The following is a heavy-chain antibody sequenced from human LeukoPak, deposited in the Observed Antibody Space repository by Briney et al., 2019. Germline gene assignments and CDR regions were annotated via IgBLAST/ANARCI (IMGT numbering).Heavy chain of an antibody. J-gene: IGHJ4*02. CDR1: EFSFSSYA. CDR3: AKQLGYCSDGSCYFPY. D-gene: IGHD2-15*01. V-gene: IGHV3-23*01. Sequence: GGSLRLSCAASEFSFSSYAMNWVRQAPGKGLEWVSAISNNGGYTYYADSVQGRFTISRDNSKSTLCLQMNSLRAEDTAVYYCAKQLGYCSDGSCYFPYWGQGTLVTVSS. CDR2: ISNNGGYT.